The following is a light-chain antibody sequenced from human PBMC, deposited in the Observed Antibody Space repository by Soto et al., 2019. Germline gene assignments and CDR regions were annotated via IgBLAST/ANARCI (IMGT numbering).Light chain of an antibody. CDR2: GAS. CDR1: QSVSSN. Sequence: EIVMTQSPATLSVSPGERATLSCRASQSVSSNLAWYQQKAGQAPRLLMYGASTRATGIPARFSGSGSGTEFTLTISSLQSEDFAVYYCQQRSNWMYTFGQGTKLEIK. CDR3: QQRSNWMYT. J-gene: IGKJ2*01. V-gene: IGKV3-15*01.